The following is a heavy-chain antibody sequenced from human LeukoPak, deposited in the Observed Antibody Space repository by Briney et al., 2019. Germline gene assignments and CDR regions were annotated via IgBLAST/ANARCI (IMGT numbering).Heavy chain of an antibody. V-gene: IGHV3-23*01. D-gene: IGHD5-24*01. CDR3: AKQRWLQFYYFDY. CDR2: ISGSGGST. CDR1: GFTFSSYA. Sequence: GGSLRLSCAASGFTFSSYAMSWVRQAPGKGLEWVSAISGSGGSTYYADSVKGRFTISRDNSKNTLYLQMSSLRAEDTAVYYCAKQRWLQFYYFDYWGQGTLVTVSS. J-gene: IGHJ4*02.